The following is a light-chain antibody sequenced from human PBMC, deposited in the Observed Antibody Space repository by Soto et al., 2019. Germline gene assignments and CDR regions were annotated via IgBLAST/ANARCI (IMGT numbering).Light chain of an antibody. CDR2: GAS. J-gene: IGKJ4*01. CDR3: QHYDHHPLT. V-gene: IGKV1-33*01. Sequence: DIQMTQSPSSLSASVGDRVTITCQASQDISNYLNWYQQKPGKAPKLLVYGASSLETGVPSRFRGSGSGTDFTFTSSSLQPEEMATEDGQHYDHHPLTFGGGTKVEIK. CDR1: QDISNY.